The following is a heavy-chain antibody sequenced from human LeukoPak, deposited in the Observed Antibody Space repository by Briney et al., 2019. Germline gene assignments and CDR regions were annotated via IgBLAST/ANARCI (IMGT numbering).Heavy chain of an antibody. CDR1: GGSISSYY. Sequence: SETLSLTCTVSGGSISSYYWSWIRQPPGKGLEWIGYIYYSGSTHYNPSLKSRVTISVDTSKNQFSLKLSSVTAADTAVYYCAREGYYDILTGYYGTYNWFDPWGQGTLVTVSS. CDR3: AREGYYDILTGYYGTYNWFDP. V-gene: IGHV4-59*01. CDR2: IYYSGST. D-gene: IGHD3-9*01. J-gene: IGHJ5*02.